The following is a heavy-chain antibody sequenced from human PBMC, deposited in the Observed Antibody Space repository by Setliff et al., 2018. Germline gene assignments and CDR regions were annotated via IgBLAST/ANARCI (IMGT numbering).Heavy chain of an antibody. CDR3: ARSPANGGHDAFDI. CDR2: ISPNSIWI. Sequence: GESLKISCAPSGVTFTTYSMHWVRQAPGKGLEWVSSISPNSIWIYYTDSVKGRFTISRDNAKKSLYLQMNSLGAEDTAVYYCARSPANGGHDAFDIWGQGTMVTVSS. D-gene: IGHD6-25*01. V-gene: IGHV3-21*01. CDR1: GVTFTTYS. J-gene: IGHJ3*02.